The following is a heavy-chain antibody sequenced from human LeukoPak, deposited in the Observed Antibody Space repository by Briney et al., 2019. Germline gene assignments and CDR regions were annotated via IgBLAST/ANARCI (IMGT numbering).Heavy chain of an antibody. V-gene: IGHV4-4*02. Sequence: SGTLSLTCAVSGGSISSSNWRSWVRQPPGKGLEWIGEIYHSGSTNYNPSLKSRVTISVDKSKNQFSLKLSSVTAADTAVYYCARVGIAAAAVYYYYGMDVWGQGTTVTVSS. CDR3: ARVGIAAAAVYYYYGMDV. CDR1: GGSISSSNW. D-gene: IGHD6-13*01. J-gene: IGHJ6*02. CDR2: IYHSGST.